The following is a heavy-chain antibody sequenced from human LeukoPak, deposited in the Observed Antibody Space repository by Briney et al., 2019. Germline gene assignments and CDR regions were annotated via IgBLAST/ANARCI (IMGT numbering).Heavy chain of an antibody. Sequence: SETLSLTCTVSGGSISSYYWSWIRQPAGKGLEWIGRMYSSGSTNYNPPLKRRVTMSVDTSKNQFSLKLSSVTAADTAVYYCARYSSGSYAFDIWGQGTMVTVSS. CDR1: GGSISSYY. CDR2: MYSSGST. CDR3: ARYSSGSYAFDI. D-gene: IGHD1-26*01. V-gene: IGHV4-4*07. J-gene: IGHJ3*02.